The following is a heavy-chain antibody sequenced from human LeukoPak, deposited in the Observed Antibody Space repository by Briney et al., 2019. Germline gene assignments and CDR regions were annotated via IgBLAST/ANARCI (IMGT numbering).Heavy chain of an antibody. Sequence: ASGKVSCKASGYTFTDYYLNWVRQAPGQGLEWMGWINPNSGGTNYAQKFQGRVTMTRDTSISTAYMELSSLRSDDTAMYYCTRALGSDYWGQGTLVTVSS. CDR1: GYTFTDYY. CDR2: INPNSGGT. D-gene: IGHD1-26*01. CDR3: TRALGSDY. J-gene: IGHJ4*02. V-gene: IGHV1-2*02.